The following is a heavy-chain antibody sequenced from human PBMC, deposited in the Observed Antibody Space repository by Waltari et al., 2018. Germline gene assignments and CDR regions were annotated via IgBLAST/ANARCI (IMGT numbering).Heavy chain of an antibody. CDR1: GYTFISYS. CDR2: INVGNVDT. J-gene: IGHJ4*02. D-gene: IGHD4-17*01. V-gene: IGHV1-3*03. CDR3: ARGSRLPFFDW. Sequence: QVQLVQSGTEVKKPGATVKVSCKTSGYTFISYSMHWVRQAPGQRPEWMGWINVGNVDTKYSQEFQGRVTITSDTFARTTYMELRSLRSDDMAVYFCARGSRLPFFDWWGQGTLVSVSS.